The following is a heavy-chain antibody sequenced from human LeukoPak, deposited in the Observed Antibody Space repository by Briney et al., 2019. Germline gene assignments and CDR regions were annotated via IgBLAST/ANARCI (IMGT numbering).Heavy chain of an antibody. CDR3: ARGPTVKYFDY. Sequence: SETLSLTCTVSGASISSSAYYWGWIRQPPGKGLEWIGSIYYSGSTYYNPSLKSRVTISIDTSKNQFSLKLSSVTAADTAAYYCARGPTVKYFDYWGQGTLGTVSS. D-gene: IGHD4-11*01. J-gene: IGHJ4*02. CDR1: GASISSSAYY. V-gene: IGHV4-39*07. CDR2: IYYSGST.